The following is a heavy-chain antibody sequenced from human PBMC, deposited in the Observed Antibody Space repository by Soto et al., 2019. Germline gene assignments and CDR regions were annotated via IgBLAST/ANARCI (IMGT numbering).Heavy chain of an antibody. V-gene: IGHV4-59*01. J-gene: IGHJ6*02. CDR1: GGSISGYY. Sequence: ASETLSLTCTVSGGSISGYYWSWIRQPPGKGLEWIGYIYYSGSTNYNPSLKSRVTISVDTSKNQFSLKLSSVTAADTAVYYCAIGYYDFWSGYLGAKGYYYGMDVWGQGTTVTVSS. CDR2: IYYSGST. D-gene: IGHD3-3*01. CDR3: AIGYYDFWSGYLGAKGYYYGMDV.